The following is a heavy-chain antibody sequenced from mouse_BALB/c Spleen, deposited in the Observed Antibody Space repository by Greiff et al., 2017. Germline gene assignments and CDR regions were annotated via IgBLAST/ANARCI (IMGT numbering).Heavy chain of an antibody. J-gene: IGHJ3*01. CDR1: GYSITSDYA. Sequence: EVQLQQSGPGLVKPSQSLSLTCTVTGYSITSDYAWNWIRQFPGNKLEWMGYISYSGSTSYNPSLKSRISITRDTSKNQFFLQLNSVTTEDTATYYCARGDGYYSAWFAYWGQGTLVTVSA. CDR2: ISYSGST. D-gene: IGHD2-3*01. V-gene: IGHV3-2*02. CDR3: ARGDGYYSAWFAY.